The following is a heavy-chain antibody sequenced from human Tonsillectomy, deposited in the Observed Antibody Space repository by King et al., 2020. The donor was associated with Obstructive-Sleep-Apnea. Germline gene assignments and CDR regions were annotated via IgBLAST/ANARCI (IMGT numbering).Heavy chain of an antibody. CDR1: GGTFTNYA. Sequence: QLVQSGAEVRKPGSSVTVSCKASGGTFTNYAITWVRQAPGQGLEWMGGIMPVANVVKLAQKFQDRVTITADRSTNTAYMELGSLTKEDTAVYYCAGTPPPVAVPDSSLREHFFCYALDVWGQGTTVTVSS. CDR2: IMPVANVV. J-gene: IGHJ6*02. D-gene: IGHD1-26*01. CDR3: AGTPPPVAVPDSSLREHFFCYALDV. V-gene: IGHV1-69*17.